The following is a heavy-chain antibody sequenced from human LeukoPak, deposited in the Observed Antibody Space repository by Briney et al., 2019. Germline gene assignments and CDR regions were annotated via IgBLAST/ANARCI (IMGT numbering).Heavy chain of an antibody. CDR3: ARQDYWSTGWFDP. Sequence: SETLSLTCTGSGGSISSYYWSWIRQPPGKGLEWIGYIYYSGSTNYNPSLKSRVTISVDTSKNQFSLKLSSVTAADTAVYYCARQDYWSTGWFDPWGQGTLVTVSS. J-gene: IGHJ5*02. D-gene: IGHD5/OR15-5a*01. V-gene: IGHV4-59*08. CDR2: IYYSGST. CDR1: GGSISSYY.